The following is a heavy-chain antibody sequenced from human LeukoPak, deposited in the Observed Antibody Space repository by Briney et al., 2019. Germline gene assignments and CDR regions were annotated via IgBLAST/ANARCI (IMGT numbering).Heavy chain of an antibody. CDR2: IYHSGST. CDR1: GGSISSGGYY. D-gene: IGHD1-1*01. J-gene: IGHJ3*02. CDR3: ARGVQTGDAFDI. V-gene: IGHV4-30-2*01. Sequence: SQTLSLTCTVSGGSISSGGYYWSWIRQPPEKGLEWIGYIYHSGSTYYNPSLKSRVTISVDRSKNQFSLKLSSVTAADTAVYYCARGVQTGDAFDIWGQGTMVTVSS.